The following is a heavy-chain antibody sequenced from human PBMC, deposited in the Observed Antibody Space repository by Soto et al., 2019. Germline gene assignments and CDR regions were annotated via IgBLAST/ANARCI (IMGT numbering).Heavy chain of an antibody. V-gene: IGHV3-30*03. CDR2: ISYDGSNR. CDR3: VGGHYYFDY. D-gene: IGHD3-10*01. Sequence: QVQLVESGGGVVQPGRSLRLSCAASGFPFTTYGMHWVREGPGKGLEWVAVISYDGSNRYYADSVKGRFTISRDNSKNTLYMQMNDLSHEDTALYYCVGGHYYFDYRGQGTMVTVSS. CDR1: GFPFTTYG. J-gene: IGHJ4*02.